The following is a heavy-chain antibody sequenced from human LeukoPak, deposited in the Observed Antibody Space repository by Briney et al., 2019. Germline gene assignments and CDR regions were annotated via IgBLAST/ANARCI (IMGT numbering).Heavy chain of an antibody. CDR3: ARVPADSNYGDYGDAFDI. V-gene: IGHV3-30-3*01. CDR2: ISYDGSNK. J-gene: IGHJ3*02. CDR1: GFTFSSYA. Sequence: GGSLRLSCAASGFTFSSYAMHWVRQAPGKGLEWVAVISYDGSNKYYADSVKGRFTISRDSSKDTLYLQMNSLRAEDTAVYYCARVPADSNYGDYGDAFDIWGQGTMVTVSS. D-gene: IGHD4-17*01.